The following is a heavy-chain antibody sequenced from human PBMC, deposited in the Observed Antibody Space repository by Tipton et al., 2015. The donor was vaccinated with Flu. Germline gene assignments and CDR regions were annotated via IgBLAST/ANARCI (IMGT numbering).Heavy chain of an antibody. D-gene: IGHD3-10*02. CDR3: ARLSYYDVDLKNFYFDY. J-gene: IGHJ4*02. Sequence: TLSLTCTVSSGSIRSTNYFCAWIRQPPWKRLELIGSIYPSGTTYYNPSLKSRVTISVDTSKSQFSLKLRSVTAADTAVYYCARLSYYDVDLKNFYFDYWGQGALVTVSS. V-gene: IGHV4-39*01. CDR1: SGSIRSTNYF. CDR2: IYPSGTT.